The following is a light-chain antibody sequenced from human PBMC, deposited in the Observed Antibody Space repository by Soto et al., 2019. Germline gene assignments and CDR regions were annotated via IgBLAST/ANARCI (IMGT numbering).Light chain of an antibody. Sequence: DIQMTQSPSTLSASVGDRVTITCRASQSISNWLAWYQQKPGKAPKPLIYDASILQSGVPSRVSDSGSGTEFSLSISSLQPDEFATYYCQQYNTYFYTFGQGTKLEIK. CDR1: QSISNW. CDR3: QQYNTYFYT. CDR2: DAS. V-gene: IGKV1-5*01. J-gene: IGKJ2*01.